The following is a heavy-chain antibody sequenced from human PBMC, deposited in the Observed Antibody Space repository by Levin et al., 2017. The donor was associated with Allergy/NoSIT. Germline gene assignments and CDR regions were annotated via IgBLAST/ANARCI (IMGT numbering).Heavy chain of an antibody. V-gene: IGHV1-46*01. CDR3: ARVRVTTGVAFDI. J-gene: IGHJ3*02. CDR1: GYTFTSYY. Sequence: ASVKVSCKASGYTFTSYYMHWVRQAPGQGLEWMGLINPSGGSTSYAQKFQGRVTMTRDTSTSTVYMELSSLRSEDTAVYYCARVRVTTGVAFDIWGQGTMVTVSS. D-gene: IGHD4-23*01. CDR2: INPSGGST.